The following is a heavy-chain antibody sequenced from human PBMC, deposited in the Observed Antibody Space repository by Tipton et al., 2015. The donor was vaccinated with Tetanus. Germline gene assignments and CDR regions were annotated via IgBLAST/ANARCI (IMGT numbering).Heavy chain of an antibody. J-gene: IGHJ4*02. D-gene: IGHD3-3*01. CDR1: GGSVSRGSYY. Sequence: TLSLTCTIFGGSVSRGSYYWNWIRQPPGKGLEWIGYISYSGSTNSNYSLKSRITISQDTSKNQFSLKLTSVTAADTAVYYSARANYDFPKKGPFDSWGQGTLVIVSS. CDR3: ARANYDFPKKGPFDS. V-gene: IGHV4-61*01. CDR2: ISYSGST.